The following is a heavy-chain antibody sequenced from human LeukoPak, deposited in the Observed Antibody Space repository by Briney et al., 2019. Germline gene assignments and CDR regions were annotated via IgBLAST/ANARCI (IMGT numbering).Heavy chain of an antibody. Sequence: SVKVSCKASGGTFSSYAISWVRQAPGQGLEWMGGIIPIFGTANYAQKFQGRVTITADESTSTAYMELSSLRSEGTAVYYCARDSIAVGSFDYWGQGTLVTVSS. D-gene: IGHD6-19*01. J-gene: IGHJ4*02. V-gene: IGHV1-69*01. CDR1: GGTFSSYA. CDR3: ARDSIAVGSFDY. CDR2: IIPIFGTA.